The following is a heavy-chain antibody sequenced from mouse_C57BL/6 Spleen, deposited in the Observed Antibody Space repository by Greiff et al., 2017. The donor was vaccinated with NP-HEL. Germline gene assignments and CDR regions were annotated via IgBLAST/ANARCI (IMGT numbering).Heavy chain of an antibody. CDR3: ARRLAYYFDY. Sequence: QVQLKQPGAELVMPGASVKLSCKASGYTFTSYWMHWVKQRPGQGLEWIGEIDPSDSYTNYNQKFKGKSTLTVDKSSSTAYMQRSSLTSEDSAVYYCARRLAYYFDYWGQGTTLTVSS. CDR2: IDPSDSYT. CDR1: GYTFTSYW. D-gene: IGHD4-1*01. V-gene: IGHV1-69*01. J-gene: IGHJ2*01.